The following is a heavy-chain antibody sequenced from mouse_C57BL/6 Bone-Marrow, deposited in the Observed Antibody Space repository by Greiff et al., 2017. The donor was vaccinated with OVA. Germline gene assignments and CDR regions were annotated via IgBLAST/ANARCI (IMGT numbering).Heavy chain of an antibody. CDR3: ARHKGGFYDAMDY. V-gene: IGHV5-2*03. D-gene: IGHD1-3*01. J-gene: IGHJ4*01. CDR2: INSDGGST. CDR1: EYEFPSHD. Sequence: EVKVEESGGGLVQPGESLKLSCESNEYEFPSHDMSWVRKTPEKRLELVAAINSDGGSTYYPDTMERRFIISRDNTKKTLYLQMSSLRSEDTALYYCARHKGGFYDAMDYWGQGTSVTVSS.